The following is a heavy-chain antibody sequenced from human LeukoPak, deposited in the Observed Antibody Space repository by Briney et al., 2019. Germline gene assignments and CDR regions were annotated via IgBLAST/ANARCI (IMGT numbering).Heavy chain of an antibody. J-gene: IGHJ4*02. CDR3: ASLKIDGYFDY. Sequence: GASVKVSCKASGYTFTSYGISWVRQAPGQGLEWMGWISAYNGNTNYAQKFRGRVTMTPDTSTSTAYMELRSLRSDDTAVYYCASLKIDGYFDYWGQGTLVTVSS. CDR2: ISAYNGNT. D-gene: IGHD5-24*01. CDR1: GYTFTSYG. V-gene: IGHV1-18*01.